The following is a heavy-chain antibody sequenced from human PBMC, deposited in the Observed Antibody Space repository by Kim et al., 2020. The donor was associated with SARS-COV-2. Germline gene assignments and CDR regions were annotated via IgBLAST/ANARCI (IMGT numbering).Heavy chain of an antibody. CDR3: ARDHESPGDPVMDV. J-gene: IGHJ6*02. CDR1: GFNFKAYS. Sequence: GGSLRLSCAASGFNFKAYSFSWVRQAPGKGLEWISYIGITGSRIYNADSVKGRFTISRDSARNSVYLQMNDLRDEDTAVYYCARDHESPGDPVMDVRGQGTTVTVSS. D-gene: IGHD3-10*01. CDR2: IGITGSRI. V-gene: IGHV3-48*02.